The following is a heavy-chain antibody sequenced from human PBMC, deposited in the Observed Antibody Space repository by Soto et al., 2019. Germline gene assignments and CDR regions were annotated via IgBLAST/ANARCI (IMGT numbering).Heavy chain of an antibody. V-gene: IGHV3-74*03. CDR1: GFMYSYSW. CDR3: VRDWRAWAN. CDR2: ISNDGSDT. J-gene: IGHJ4*02. Sequence: EVQLVESGGGLVQPGGSLRLSCAASGFMYSYSWMHWVRQVPGKGLLWVARISNDGSDTAYADSVRGRFTIARDNAKNALYLQMNSLRAEDSGLYYCVRDWRAWANWGQGTLVTVSP. D-gene: IGHD5-12*01.